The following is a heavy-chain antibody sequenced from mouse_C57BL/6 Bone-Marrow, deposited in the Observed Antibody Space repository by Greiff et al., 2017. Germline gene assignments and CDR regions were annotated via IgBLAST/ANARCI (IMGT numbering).Heavy chain of an antibody. Sequence: EVQLQQSGTVLARPGASVKMSCKTSGYTFTSYWMHWVKQRPGQGLEWIGAIYPGNSDTSYNQKFKGKAKLTAVTSASTAYMELSSLTNEDSAVYYCTKITTVVGPDYFDYWGQGTTLTVSS. V-gene: IGHV1-5*01. CDR1: GYTFTSYW. CDR3: TKITTVVGPDYFDY. D-gene: IGHD1-1*01. J-gene: IGHJ2*01. CDR2: IYPGNSDT.